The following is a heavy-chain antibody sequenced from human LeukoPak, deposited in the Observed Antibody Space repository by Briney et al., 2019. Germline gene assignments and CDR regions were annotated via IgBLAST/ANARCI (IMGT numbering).Heavy chain of an antibody. J-gene: IGHJ6*04. CDR2: INPNSGGT. Sequence: GASVKVSCKASGYTFTGYYMHWVRQAPGQGLEWMGWINPNSGGTNYAQKFQGRVTMTRNTSISTAYMELSSLRSEDTAVYYCARGRLRYFDWSTVMDVWGKGTTVTISS. V-gene: IGHV1-2*02. D-gene: IGHD3-9*01. CDR1: GYTFTGYY. CDR3: ARGRLRYFDWSTVMDV.